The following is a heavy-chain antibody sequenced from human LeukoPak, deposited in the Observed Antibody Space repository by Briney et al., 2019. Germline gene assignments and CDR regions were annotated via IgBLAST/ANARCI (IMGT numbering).Heavy chain of an antibody. CDR1: GFTFSSYA. CDR2: IRGSGGRT. CDR3: AKKENDLPAALNDAFDI. D-gene: IGHD2-2*01. J-gene: IGHJ3*02. V-gene: IGHV3-23*01. Sequence: LSGGSLRLSCAASGFTFSSYAMSWVRQAPGKGLEWVSAIRGSGGRTYYADSVKGRFTISRDNSKNTLYLQMNRARAEDTAVYYCAKKENDLPAALNDAFDIWGQGTMVTVSS.